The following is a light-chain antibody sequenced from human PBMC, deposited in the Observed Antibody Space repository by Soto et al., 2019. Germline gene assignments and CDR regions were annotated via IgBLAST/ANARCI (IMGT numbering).Light chain of an antibody. CDR2: DVS. Sequence: DIQMTQSPYSLSASVGDRVTITCRASQSISGWLAWYQQKPGQAPKLLIYDVSSLESGVPSRFSGSGSGTEFTLAISSLQPDDFATYYCQQYNSYPWTFGQGTKVDIK. CDR3: QQYNSYPWT. V-gene: IGKV1-5*01. J-gene: IGKJ1*01. CDR1: QSISGW.